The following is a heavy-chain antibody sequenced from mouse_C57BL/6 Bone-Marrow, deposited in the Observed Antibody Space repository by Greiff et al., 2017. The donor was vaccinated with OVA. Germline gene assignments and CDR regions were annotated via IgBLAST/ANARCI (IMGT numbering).Heavy chain of an antibody. V-gene: IGHV1-75*01. J-gene: IGHJ3*01. CDR1: GYTFTDYY. Sequence: QVQLQQSGPELVKPGASVKISCKASGYTFTDYYINWVKQRPGQGLEWIGWIFPGSGSTYYNEKFKGKATLTVDKSSSTAYMLLISLTSEDSAVYFCAREGYGNPWFAYWGQGTLVTVSA. CDR3: AREGYGNPWFAY. CDR2: IFPGSGST. D-gene: IGHD2-10*02.